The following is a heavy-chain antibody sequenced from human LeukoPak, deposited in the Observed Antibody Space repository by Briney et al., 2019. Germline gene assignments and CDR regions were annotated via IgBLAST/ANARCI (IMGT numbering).Heavy chain of an antibody. D-gene: IGHD6-19*01. Sequence: GGSLRLSCAASGFTFSSYVMSWVRQAPGKGLEWVSAISGSGGSTYYADSVKGRFTISRDNSKNTLYLQMNSLRAEDTAVYYCANLYSSGWYMFDYWGQGTLVTVSS. J-gene: IGHJ4*02. CDR3: ANLYSSGWYMFDY. CDR2: ISGSGGST. V-gene: IGHV3-23*01. CDR1: GFTFSSYV.